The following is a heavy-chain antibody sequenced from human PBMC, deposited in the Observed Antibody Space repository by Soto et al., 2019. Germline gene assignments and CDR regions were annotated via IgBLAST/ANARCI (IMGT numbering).Heavy chain of an antibody. CDR2: ISSSSSYI. CDR1: GFTFSSYS. V-gene: IGHV3-21*01. CDR3: ARDYDILTGDTRTYDY. Sequence: GGSLRLSCAASGFTFSSYSMNWVRQAPGKGLEWVSSISSSSSYIYYADSVKGRFTISRDNAKNSLYLQMNSLRAEDTAVYYCARDYDILTGDTRTYDYWGQGTLVTVSS. D-gene: IGHD3-9*01. J-gene: IGHJ4*02.